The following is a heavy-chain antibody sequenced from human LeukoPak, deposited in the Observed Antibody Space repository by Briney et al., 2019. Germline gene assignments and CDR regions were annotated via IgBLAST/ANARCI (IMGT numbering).Heavy chain of an antibody. Sequence: GRSLRLSCAASGFTFSSYGMHWVRQAPGKGLEWVAVISYDGSNKYYADSVKGRFTTSRDNSKNTLYLQMNSLRAEDTAVYYCAKGLNSFYYYDSSGYVYCWGQGTLVTVSS. CDR2: ISYDGSNK. CDR3: AKGLNSFYYYDSSGYVYC. J-gene: IGHJ4*02. V-gene: IGHV3-30*18. D-gene: IGHD3-22*01. CDR1: GFTFSSYG.